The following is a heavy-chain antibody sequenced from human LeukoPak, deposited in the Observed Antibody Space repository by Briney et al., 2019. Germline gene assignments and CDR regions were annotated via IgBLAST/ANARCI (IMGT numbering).Heavy chain of an antibody. CDR3: ARDGASSSSFYLDY. CDR1: GYTFIAYS. J-gene: IGHJ4*02. V-gene: IGHV1-2*02. CDR2: INPNSGAT. Sequence: ASVTVSCKASGYTFIAYSLYWVRQAPGQGLEWMGWINPNSGATKYAQKFQARVTMTRDTSISTAYMDLTSLRSDGTAVYFCARDGASSSSFYLDYWGQGTLVTVSS. D-gene: IGHD6-6*01.